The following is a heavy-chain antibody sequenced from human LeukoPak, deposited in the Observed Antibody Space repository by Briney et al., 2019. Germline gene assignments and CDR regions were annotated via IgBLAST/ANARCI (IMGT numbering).Heavy chain of an antibody. J-gene: IGHJ3*02. D-gene: IGHD3-22*01. CDR3: ARGLYYYDSSGYYGDTFDI. CDR1: GFTFSSYD. CDR2: IGTTGDT. V-gene: IGHV3-13*04. Sequence: PGGSLRLSCAASGFTFSSYDMHWVRQATGKGLEWVPGIGTTGDTYYPGSVKGRFTISRENAKNSLYLQMNSLRAGDTAVYYCARGLYYYDSSGYYGDTFDIWGQGTMVTVSS.